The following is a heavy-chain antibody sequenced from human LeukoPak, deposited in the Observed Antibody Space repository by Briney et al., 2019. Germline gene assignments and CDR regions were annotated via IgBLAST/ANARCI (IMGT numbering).Heavy chain of an antibody. J-gene: IGHJ4*02. CDR3: AKDRRYYDSSGYDY. V-gene: IGHV3-23*01. CDR1: GFTFSSYA. CDR2: ISGSGGST. Sequence: QPGGSLRLSCAASGFTFSSYAMSWVRQAPGKGLEWVSAISGSGGSTYYADSVKGRFTISRDNSKNTLYLQMNSLRAEDTAVHYCAKDRRYYDSSGYDYWGQGTLVTVSS. D-gene: IGHD3-22*01.